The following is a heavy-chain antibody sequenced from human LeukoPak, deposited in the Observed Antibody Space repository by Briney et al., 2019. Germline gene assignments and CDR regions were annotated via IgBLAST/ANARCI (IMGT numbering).Heavy chain of an antibody. D-gene: IGHD3-3*01. J-gene: IGHJ3*02. CDR3: AKPLQLRFLEWLLPDAFDI. CDR2: ISYDGSNK. V-gene: IGHV3-30*18. CDR1: GFTFSSYG. Sequence: GGSLRLSCAASGFTFSSYGMHWVRQAPGKGLEWVAVISYDGSNKYYADSVKGRFTISRDNSKNTLYLQMNSLRAEDTAVYHCAKPLQLRFLEWLLPDAFDIWGQGTMVTVSS.